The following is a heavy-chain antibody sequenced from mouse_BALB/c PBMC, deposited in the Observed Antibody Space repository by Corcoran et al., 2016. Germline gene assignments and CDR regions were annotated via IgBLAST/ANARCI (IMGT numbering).Heavy chain of an antibody. CDR2: INPYNDGT. CDR1: GYTFTSYV. Sequence: EVQLQQSGPELVKPGASVKMSCKASGYTFTSYVMHWVKQKPGQGLEWIGYINPYNDGTKYNEKFKGKATLTSDKSSSTAYMQLSSLTSENSAVYFCARSGDYDVSWFAYWGQGTLVTVSA. J-gene: IGHJ3*01. V-gene: IGHV1S136*01. CDR3: ARSGDYDVSWFAY. D-gene: IGHD2-4*01.